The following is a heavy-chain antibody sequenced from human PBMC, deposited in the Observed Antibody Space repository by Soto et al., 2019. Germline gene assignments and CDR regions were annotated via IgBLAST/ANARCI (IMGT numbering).Heavy chain of an antibody. CDR2: IWYDGSNK. CDR1: GFTFSSYG. V-gene: IGHV3-33*01. Sequence: QVQLVESGGGVVQPGRSLRLSCAASGFTFSSYGMHWVRQAPGKGLEWVAVIWYDGSNKYYADSVKGRFTISRDNSKNTLYLQMNSLRAEDTAVYYCARSYSCGWSHFDYCGQGSLVTVS. J-gene: IGHJ4*02. D-gene: IGHD6-13*01. CDR3: ARSYSCGWSHFDY.